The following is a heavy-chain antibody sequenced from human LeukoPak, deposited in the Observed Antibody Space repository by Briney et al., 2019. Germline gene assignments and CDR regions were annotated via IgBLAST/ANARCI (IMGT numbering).Heavy chain of an antibody. J-gene: IGHJ4*02. CDR2: IYYSGNT. D-gene: IGHD3-10*01. CDR1: GGSISSSSYY. Sequence: SETLSLTCTVSGGSISSSSYYWGWIRQPPGKGLEWIGSIYYSGNTYYNPSLKSRVTISVDTSKNQFSLKLSSVTAADTAVYYCARGVRGSGSYYNPFDYWGQGTLVTVSS. V-gene: IGHV4-39*01. CDR3: ARGVRGSGSYYNPFDY.